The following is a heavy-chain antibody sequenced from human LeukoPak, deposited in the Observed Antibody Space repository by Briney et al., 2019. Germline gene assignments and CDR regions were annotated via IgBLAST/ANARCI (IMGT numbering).Heavy chain of an antibody. D-gene: IGHD2-2*01. J-gene: IGHJ4*02. Sequence: GGSLRLSCAASGFTFSSYAMHWVRQAPGKGLEWVAVISYDGSNKYYADSVKGRFTISRDNSKNTLYLQMNSLRAEDTAVYYCAKQRLRVPLCDFDYWGQGTLVTVSS. CDR3: AKQRLRVPLCDFDY. CDR2: ISYDGSNK. CDR1: GFTFSSYA. V-gene: IGHV3-30-3*02.